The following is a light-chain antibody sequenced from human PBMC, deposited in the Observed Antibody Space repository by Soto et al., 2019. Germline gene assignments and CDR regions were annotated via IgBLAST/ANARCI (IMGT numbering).Light chain of an antibody. Sequence: QEVTISCSGSSSNIGGNSVSWYQQLPGTAPKLLIYDDNKRPSGIPDRFSGSKSGTSATLGITGFQTWDEADYYCGSWDSSLSAYVFGTGTKVTVL. CDR1: SSNIGGNS. CDR3: GSWDSSLSAYV. V-gene: IGLV1-51*01. J-gene: IGLJ1*01. CDR2: DDN.